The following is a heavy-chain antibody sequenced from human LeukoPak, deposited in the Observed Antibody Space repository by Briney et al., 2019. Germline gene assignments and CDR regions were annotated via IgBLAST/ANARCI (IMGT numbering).Heavy chain of an antibody. CDR3: ARDRRIAAAGKGGLGY. V-gene: IGHV1-2*02. J-gene: IGHJ4*02. D-gene: IGHD6-13*01. Sequence: ASVKVSCKASGYTFTGYYMHWVRQAPGQGLEWMGWINPNSGGTNYAQKFQGRVTMTRDTSISTAYMELSRLRSDDTAVYYCARDRRIAAAGKGGLGYWGQGTLVTVSS. CDR1: GYTFTGYY. CDR2: INPNSGGT.